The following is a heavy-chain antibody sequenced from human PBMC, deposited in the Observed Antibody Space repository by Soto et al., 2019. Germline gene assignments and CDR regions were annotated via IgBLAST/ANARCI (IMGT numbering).Heavy chain of an antibody. CDR1: GITFRTYS. Sequence: PGGSLRLSCAASGITFRTYSMHWVRQAPGKGLEWLAVISYDGIQKYYADSVKGRITISRDNSKNTLYLQMNSMGTEDTAMYYCMSYCTSSGCAQTVWGQGTLVTVSS. J-gene: IGHJ4*02. D-gene: IGHD2-8*01. V-gene: IGHV3-30*03. CDR2: ISYDGIQK. CDR3: MSYCTSSGCAQTV.